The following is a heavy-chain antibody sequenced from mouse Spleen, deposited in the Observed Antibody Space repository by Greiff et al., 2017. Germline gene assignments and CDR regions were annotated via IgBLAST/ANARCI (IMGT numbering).Heavy chain of an antibody. J-gene: IGHJ4*01. Sequence: EVKLVESGGDLVKPGGSLKLSCAASGFTFSSYGMSWVRQTPDKRLEWVATISSGGSYTYYPDSVKGRFTISRDNAKNTLYLQMSSLKSEDTAMYYCARQSTTVVAPYAMDYWGQGTSVTVSS. CDR3: ARQSTTVVAPYAMDY. CDR1: GFTFSSYG. V-gene: IGHV5-6*02. D-gene: IGHD1-1*01. CDR2: ISSGGSYT.